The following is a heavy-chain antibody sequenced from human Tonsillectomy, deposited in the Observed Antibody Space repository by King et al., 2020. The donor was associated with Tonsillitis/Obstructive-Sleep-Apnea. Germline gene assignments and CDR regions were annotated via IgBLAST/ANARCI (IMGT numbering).Heavy chain of an antibody. CDR2: IDPSDSYT. D-gene: IGHD1-26*01. CDR1: GYNSTNYW. Sequence: DVQLVESGAEVKKPGESLRVSCKGSGYNSTNYWISWVRQMPGKGLEWMGRIDPSDSYTNYSPSFQGHVTISADKSISSAYLQWSSLKASDSAVYYCARHVGASNYYDNGMDVWGQGTTVTVS. J-gene: IGHJ6*02. CDR3: ARHVGASNYYDNGMDV. V-gene: IGHV5-10-1*03.